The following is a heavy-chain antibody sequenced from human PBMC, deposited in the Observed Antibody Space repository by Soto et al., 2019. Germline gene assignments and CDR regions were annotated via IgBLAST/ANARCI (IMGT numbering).Heavy chain of an antibody. CDR1: GGSFSGYC. J-gene: IGHJ4*02. CDR3: ASRTDYDYIWGSLAPTTPLDY. V-gene: IGHV4-34*01. D-gene: IGHD3-16*01. CDR2: ISHSGST. Sequence: PSETLCVTCAVDGGSFSGYCWSWIRKPPGKGLEWIGEISHSGSTNYNPSLKSRVTISVDTSKNQFSLKLSSVTAADTAVYYCASRTDYDYIWGSLAPTTPLDYWGQGTLVTVSS.